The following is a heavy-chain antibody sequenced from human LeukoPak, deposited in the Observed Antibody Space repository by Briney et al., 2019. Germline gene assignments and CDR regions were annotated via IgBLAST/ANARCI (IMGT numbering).Heavy chain of an antibody. CDR1: GGSFSGYY. CDR2: IYHSGST. J-gene: IGHJ6*03. D-gene: IGHD6-6*01. V-gene: IGHV4-34*01. Sequence: SETLSLTCAVYGGSFSGYYWGWIRQPPGKGLEWIGGIYHSGSTYYNPSLKSRVTISVDTSKNRFSLKLSSVTAADTAVYYCASVAARYYYYYYMDVWGKGTTVTVSS. CDR3: ASVAARYYYYYYMDV.